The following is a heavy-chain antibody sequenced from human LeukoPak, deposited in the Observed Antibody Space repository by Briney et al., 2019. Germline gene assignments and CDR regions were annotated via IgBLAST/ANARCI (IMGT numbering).Heavy chain of an antibody. J-gene: IGHJ3*02. V-gene: IGHV4-39*07. CDR2: IYYSGST. Sequence: SETLSLTCTVSGGSISSSSYYWGWIRQPPGKGLEWIGSIYYSGSTYYNPSLKSRVTISVDTSKNRFSLNLNSVTAADTAVYYCARDRWDYSNAFDIWGQGTVVTVSS. CDR1: GGSISSSSYY. CDR3: ARDRWDYSNAFDI. D-gene: IGHD4-11*01.